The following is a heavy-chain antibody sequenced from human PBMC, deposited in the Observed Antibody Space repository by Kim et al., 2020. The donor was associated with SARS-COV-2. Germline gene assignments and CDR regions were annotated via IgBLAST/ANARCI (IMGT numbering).Heavy chain of an antibody. D-gene: IGHD2-2*02. CDR3: ARGKGYCSSTSCYKYYYYGMDV. V-gene: IGHV4-34*01. CDR2: INHSGST. Sequence: SETLSLTCAVYGGSFSGYYWSWIRQPPGKGLEWIGEINHSGSTNYNPSLKSRVTISVDTSKNQFSLKLSSVTAADTAVYYCARGKGYCSSTSCYKYYYYGMDVWGQGTTVTVSS. J-gene: IGHJ6*02. CDR1: GGSFSGYY.